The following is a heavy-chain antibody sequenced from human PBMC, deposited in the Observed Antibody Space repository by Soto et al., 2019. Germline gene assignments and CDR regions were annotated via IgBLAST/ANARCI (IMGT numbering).Heavy chain of an antibody. CDR3: AREALVATITGDFDY. V-gene: IGHV3-30*03. Sequence: QVQLVESGGGVVQPGRSLRLSCAASGFTFSSYGMHWVRQAPGKGLEWVAVISYDGGNKYYADSVKGRFTISRDNSKNTLYLQMNGLRAGDTAVYYCAREALVATITGDFDYWGQGTLVTVSS. CDR1: GFTFSSYG. CDR2: ISYDGGNK. J-gene: IGHJ4*02. D-gene: IGHD5-12*01.